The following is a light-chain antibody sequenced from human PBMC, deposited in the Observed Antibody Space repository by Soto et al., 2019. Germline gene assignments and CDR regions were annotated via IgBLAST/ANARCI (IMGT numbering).Light chain of an antibody. CDR1: TSNIGSNT. V-gene: IGLV1-44*01. J-gene: IGLJ3*02. CDR3: AAWDDSLTGPV. Sequence: QSVLTQPPSASGTPGQRVAISCSGSTSNIGSNTVSWFQQLPGTAPKLLIFTNNKRPSGVSDRFSGSKSGTSASLAISGLQYGDEADYYCAAWDDSLTGPVFGGGTKVTVL. CDR2: TNN.